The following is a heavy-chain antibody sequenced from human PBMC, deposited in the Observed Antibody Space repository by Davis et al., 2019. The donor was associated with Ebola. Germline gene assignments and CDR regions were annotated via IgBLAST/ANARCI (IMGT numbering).Heavy chain of an antibody. Sequence: GESLKISCAASGFTFSSYGMHWVRQAPGKGLEWVAVIWYDGSNKYYADSVKGRFTISRDNSKNTLYLQMNSLRAEDTAVYYCAKFYGSSPSLGRGWFEDWGQGTLVTVSS. CDR3: AKFYGSSPSLGRGWFED. J-gene: IGHJ5*02. CDR1: GFTFSSYG. D-gene: IGHD6-13*01. CDR2: IWYDGSNK. V-gene: IGHV3-33*06.